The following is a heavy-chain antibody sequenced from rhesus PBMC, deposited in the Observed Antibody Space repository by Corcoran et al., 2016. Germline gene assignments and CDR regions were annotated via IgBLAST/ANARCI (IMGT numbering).Heavy chain of an antibody. J-gene: IGHJ5-1*01. CDR2: IYGSKRRT. CDR1: GASISSTY. Sequence: QVQLQESGPGLVKPSETLSLTCAVSGASISSTYWRWIRQAPGKGLEWIGRIYGSKRRTDYNPALKSRVTISIDTSKNQFSLKLTSVTAADTAVYFCARVGYSYTYNRFDIWGPGALVTVSS. CDR3: ARVGYSYTYNRFDI. D-gene: IGHD5-12*01. V-gene: IGHV4-160*01.